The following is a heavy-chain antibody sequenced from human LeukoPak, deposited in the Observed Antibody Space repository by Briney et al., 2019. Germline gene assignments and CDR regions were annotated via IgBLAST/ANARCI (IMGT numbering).Heavy chain of an antibody. CDR2: IYYSGST. J-gene: IGHJ6*02. CDR3: ARAQLLRSDYYYYGMDV. Sequence: SETLSLTCTVSGGSISSYYWSWIRQPPGKGLEWIGYIYYSGSTNYNPSLKSRVTISVDTSKNQFSLKLSSVTAADTAVYYCARAQLLRSDYYYYGMDVWGQGTTVTVSS. CDR1: GGSISSYY. D-gene: IGHD2-2*01. V-gene: IGHV4-59*01.